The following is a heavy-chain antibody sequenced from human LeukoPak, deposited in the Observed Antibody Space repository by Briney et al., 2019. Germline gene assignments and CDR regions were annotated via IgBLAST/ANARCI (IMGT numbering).Heavy chain of an antibody. D-gene: IGHD3-9*01. CDR2: IYPGDSDT. CDR3: ARVLRVLRYFDWFMDAFDI. Sequence: GESLKISCKGSGYSFTSYWIGWVRQMPGKGLEWMGIIYPGDSDTRYSPSFQGQVTISADKSISTAYLQWSSLKASDTAMYYCARVLRVLRYFDWFMDAFDIWGQGTMVTVSS. CDR1: GYSFTSYW. J-gene: IGHJ3*02. V-gene: IGHV5-51*01.